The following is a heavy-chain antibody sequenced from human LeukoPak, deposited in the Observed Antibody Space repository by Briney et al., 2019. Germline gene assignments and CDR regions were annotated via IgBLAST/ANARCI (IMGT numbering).Heavy chain of an antibody. CDR2: INPNSGGT. CDR3: ARRRYYGSGSYYNRNWFNP. CDR1: GYTFTGYY. D-gene: IGHD3-10*01. V-gene: IGHV1-2*02. Sequence: PEASVKVSCKASGYTFTGYYMHWVRQAPGQGLEWMGWINPNSGGTNYAQKFQGRVTMTRDTSISTAYMELSRLRSDDTAVYYCARRRYYGSGSYYNRNWFNPWGQGTLVTVSS. J-gene: IGHJ5*02.